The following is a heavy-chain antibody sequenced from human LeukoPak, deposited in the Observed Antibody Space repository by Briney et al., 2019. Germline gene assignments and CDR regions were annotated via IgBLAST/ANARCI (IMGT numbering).Heavy chain of an antibody. J-gene: IGHJ4*02. D-gene: IGHD1-26*01. V-gene: IGHV6-1*01. CDR1: GNSVSNNSAA. CDR2: TYYRSKWYS. CDR3: ARESRGGRGDY. Sequence: SQTLSLTCAMAGNSVSNNSAALNWIRQSPSRGLEWLGRTYYRSKWYSNYAVSVRSRITINPDTSKNQFSLHLNSVTPEDTAVYYCARESRGGRGDYWGQGTLVTVSS.